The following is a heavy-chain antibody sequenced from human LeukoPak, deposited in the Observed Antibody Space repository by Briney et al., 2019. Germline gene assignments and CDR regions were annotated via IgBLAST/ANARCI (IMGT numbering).Heavy chain of an antibody. D-gene: IGHD6-25*01. J-gene: IGHJ5*02. Sequence: SETLSLTCTVSGGSISSYYWSWIRQPPGKGLEWIGYIYYSGSTNYNPSLKSRVTISVDTSKNQFSLKLSSVTAADTAVYYCASLGDSSGAAAWGQGTLVTVSS. V-gene: IGHV4-59*01. CDR3: ASLGDSSGAAA. CDR2: IYYSGST. CDR1: GGSISSYY.